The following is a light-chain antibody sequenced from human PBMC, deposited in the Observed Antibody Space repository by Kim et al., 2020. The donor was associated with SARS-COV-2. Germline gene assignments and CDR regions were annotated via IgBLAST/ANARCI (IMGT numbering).Light chain of an antibody. CDR1: SGHSSYA. CDR2: LNSDGSH. Sequence: ASVKLTCTLSSGHSSYAIAWHQQQPEKGPRYLMKLNSDGSHSKGDGIPDCFSGSSSGAERYLTISSLQSEDEADYYCQTWGTGIWVFGGGTKLTVL. J-gene: IGLJ3*02. CDR3: QTWGTGIWV. V-gene: IGLV4-69*01.